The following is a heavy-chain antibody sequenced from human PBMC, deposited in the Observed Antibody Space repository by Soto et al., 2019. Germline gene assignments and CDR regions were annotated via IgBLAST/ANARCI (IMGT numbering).Heavy chain of an antibody. V-gene: IGHV1-69*06. CDR1: GGTFSSYA. D-gene: IGHD3-16*02. Sequence: QVQLVQSGAEVKKPGSSVKVSCKASGGTFSSYAISWVRQAPGQGLEWMGGIIPIFGTANYAQKFQGRVTITADKSTSTAYMELSSLRSEDKAVYYCASLYDYVWGSYRYGYFDYWGQGTLVTVSS. CDR2: IIPIFGTA. CDR3: ASLYDYVWGSYRYGYFDY. J-gene: IGHJ4*02.